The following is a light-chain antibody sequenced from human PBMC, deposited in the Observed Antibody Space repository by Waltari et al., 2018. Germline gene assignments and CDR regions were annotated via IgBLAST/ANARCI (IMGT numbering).Light chain of an antibody. Sequence: SYELTQPPSVSVSPGQTASITCSGDNLGDKYTSWYQQKAGQSPVLVIYQDTKRPSGIPERCAGSTSGNTATLTISGTQAMDEADFYCQAWDSTTYVVCGGGTKLTVL. J-gene: IGLJ2*01. CDR2: QDT. V-gene: IGLV3-1*01. CDR1: NLGDKY. CDR3: QAWDSTTYVV.